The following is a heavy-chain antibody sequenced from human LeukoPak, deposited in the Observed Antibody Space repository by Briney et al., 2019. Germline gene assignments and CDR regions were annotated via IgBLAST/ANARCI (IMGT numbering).Heavy chain of an antibody. CDR1: GGSFSGYY. V-gene: IGHV4-59*08. J-gene: IGHJ4*02. CDR2: IYYSGST. D-gene: IGHD3-9*01. Sequence: PSETLSLTCAVYGGSFSGYYWSWIRQPPGKGLEWIGYIYYSGSTNYNPSLKSRVTISVDTSKNQFSLKLSSVTAADTAVYYCARVLRYFDRDYFDYWGRGTLVTVSS. CDR3: ARVLRYFDRDYFDY.